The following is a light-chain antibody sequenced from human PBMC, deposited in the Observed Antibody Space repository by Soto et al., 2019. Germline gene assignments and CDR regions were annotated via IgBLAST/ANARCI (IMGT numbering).Light chain of an antibody. V-gene: IGLV2-14*01. J-gene: IGLJ1*01. CDR1: ISDVGGHGY. Sequence: QSALTQPASVSGSPGQSIAISCTGTISDVGGHGYVSWYQQHPGKAPKLMIYEVTYRPSGVSDRFSGSKSGNTASLTISGLQAEDEADYYCFSSTSHSSHYVFGTGTKLTVL. CDR2: EVT. CDR3: FSSTSHSSHYV.